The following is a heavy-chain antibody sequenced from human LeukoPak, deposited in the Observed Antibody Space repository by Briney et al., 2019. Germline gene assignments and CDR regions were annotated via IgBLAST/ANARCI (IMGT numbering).Heavy chain of an antibody. Sequence: KVSCKASGGTFSSYSIRWVRQAPGQGSEGRGGIIPIRGRANYEQKVQGRVTITAEKSKRRAYMERSRLRSEDTAVYYCARVSRTIIAARQFYYMGVWGKGTTVTVSS. J-gene: IGHJ6*03. V-gene: IGHV1-69*08. CDR3: ARVSRTIIAARQFYYMGV. CDR2: IIPIRGRA. CDR1: GGTFSSYS. D-gene: IGHD6-6*01.